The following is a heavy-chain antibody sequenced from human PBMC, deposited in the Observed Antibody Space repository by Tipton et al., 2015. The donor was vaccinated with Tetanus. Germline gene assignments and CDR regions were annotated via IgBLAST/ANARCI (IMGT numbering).Heavy chain of an antibody. CDR3: ARDGQPGYYYGMDA. Sequence: TLSLTCAVSGGSISSDYWSWIRQPAGKGLEWIGRIYTSGSTNYNPSLKSRVTMSVDTSKNQFSLKLSSVTAADTAIYYCARDGQPGYYYGMDAWGQGTTVTVSS. CDR1: GGSISSDY. D-gene: IGHD1-14*01. J-gene: IGHJ6*02. CDR2: IYTSGST. V-gene: IGHV4-4*07.